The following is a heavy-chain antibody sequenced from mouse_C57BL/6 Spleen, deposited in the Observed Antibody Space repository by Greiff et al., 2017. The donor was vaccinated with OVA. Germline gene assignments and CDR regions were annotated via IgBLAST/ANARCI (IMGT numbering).Heavy chain of an antibody. CDR3: AREGSLTYYYGSSIWYFDV. J-gene: IGHJ1*03. D-gene: IGHD1-1*01. V-gene: IGHV1-82*01. Sequence: QVQLQQSGPELVKPGASVKISCKASGYAFSSSWMNWVKQRPGQGLEWIGRIYPGDGDTNYNGKFKGKATLTADKSSSTAYMQLSSLTSEDSAVYFCAREGSLTYYYGSSIWYFDVWGTGTTVTVSS. CDR2: IYPGDGDT. CDR1: GYAFSSSW.